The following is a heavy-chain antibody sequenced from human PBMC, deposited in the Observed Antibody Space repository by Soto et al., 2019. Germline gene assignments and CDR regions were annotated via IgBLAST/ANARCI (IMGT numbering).Heavy chain of an antibody. CDR1: GGSISSSSYY. V-gene: IGHV4-39*01. CDR3: ARCSYLFDP. Sequence: PSETLSLTCTVSGGSISSSSYYWGWIRQPPGKGLEWIGSIYYSGSTYYNPSLKSRVTISVDTSKNQFSLKLSSVTAADTAVYYCARCSYLFDPWGQGTLVTVSS. D-gene: IGHD3-10*02. CDR2: IYYSGST. J-gene: IGHJ5*02.